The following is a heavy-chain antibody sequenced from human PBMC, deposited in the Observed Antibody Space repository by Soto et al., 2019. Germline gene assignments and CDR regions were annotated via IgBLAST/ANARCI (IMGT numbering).Heavy chain of an antibody. CDR2: IYYSGGT. CDR3: ASTIANGPDWYFDL. Sequence: QVQLQESGPGLVKPSQTLSLTCTVSGGSISSGGYYWSWIRQHPGKGLEWIGYIYYSGGTYYNPSLKSRVTISVDTSKNQFSLKLSSVTAADTAVYYCASTIANGPDWYFDLWGRGTLVTVSS. CDR1: GGSISSGGYY. D-gene: IGHD1-1*01. V-gene: IGHV4-31*03. J-gene: IGHJ2*01.